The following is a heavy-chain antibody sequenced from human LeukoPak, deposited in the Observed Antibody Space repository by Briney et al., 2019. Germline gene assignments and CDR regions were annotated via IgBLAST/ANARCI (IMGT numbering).Heavy chain of an antibody. CDR2: INQSGST. J-gene: IGHJ6*03. Sequence: SETLSLTCTVSGGSISSSSYYWGWIRQPPGKGLEWIGEINQSGSTNYNPSLKSRVTISVDTSKNQFSLKLSSVTAADTAVYYCARGIAAAGNRVWSYYYYYMDVWGKGTTVTVSS. V-gene: IGHV4-39*07. CDR1: GGSISSSSYY. CDR3: ARGIAAAGNRVWSYYYYYMDV. D-gene: IGHD6-13*01.